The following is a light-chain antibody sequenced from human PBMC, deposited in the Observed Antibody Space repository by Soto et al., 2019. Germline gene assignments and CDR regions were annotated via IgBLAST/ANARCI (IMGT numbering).Light chain of an antibody. J-gene: IGLJ3*02. Sequence: NFMLTQPHSVSESPGKTVTISCTRSSGSIASNYVQWYQQRPGSAPTTVIYEDNQRPSGVHDRFSGSIDSSSNSASLTISGLKTEHEADYYCQSYDSSSQVFGGGTKLTVL. V-gene: IGLV6-57*03. CDR2: EDN. CDR3: QSYDSSSQV. CDR1: SGSIASNY.